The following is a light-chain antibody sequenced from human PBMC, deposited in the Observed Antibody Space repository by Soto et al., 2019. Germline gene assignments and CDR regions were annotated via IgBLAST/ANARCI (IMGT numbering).Light chain of an antibody. V-gene: IGKV3-11*01. CDR1: QSVDWY. CDR3: QQRSNWPPIT. J-gene: IGKJ3*01. Sequence: EIVLTQSPATPYLSPGDRATLSCRARQSVDWYVAWYQQKPGQAPRLLIYDALKRATGTPDRFSGSGSGTDFTLTISRLEPEDFAVYYCQQRSNWPPITFGPGTKVDLK. CDR2: DAL.